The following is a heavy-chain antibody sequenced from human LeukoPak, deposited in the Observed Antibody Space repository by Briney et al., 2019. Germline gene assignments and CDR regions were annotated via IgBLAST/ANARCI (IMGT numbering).Heavy chain of an antibody. D-gene: IGHD5-24*01. J-gene: IGHJ3*02. Sequence: GASVKVSCKASGYTFTSYGISWVRQAPGQGLEWMGWISAYNGNTNYAQKFQGRVTMTRDTSISTAYMELSRLRSDDTAAYYCARVGDGLNDAFDIWGQGTMVTVSS. CDR2: ISAYNGNT. CDR3: ARVGDGLNDAFDI. CDR1: GYTFTSYG. V-gene: IGHV1-18*01.